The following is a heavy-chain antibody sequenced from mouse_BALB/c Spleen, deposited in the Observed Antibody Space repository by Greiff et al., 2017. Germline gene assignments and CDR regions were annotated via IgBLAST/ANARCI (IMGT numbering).Heavy chain of an antibody. J-gene: IGHJ2*01. V-gene: IGHV1S137*01. CDR2: ISTYYGDA. Sequence: VKLMESGAELVRPGVSVKISCKGSGYTFTDYAMHWVKQSHAKSLEWIGVISTYYGDASYNQKFKGKATMTVDKSSSTAYMELARLTSEDSAIYYCARGGWHYFDYWGQGTTLTVSS. CDR3: ARGGWHYFDY. D-gene: IGHD2-3*01. CDR1: GYTFTDYA.